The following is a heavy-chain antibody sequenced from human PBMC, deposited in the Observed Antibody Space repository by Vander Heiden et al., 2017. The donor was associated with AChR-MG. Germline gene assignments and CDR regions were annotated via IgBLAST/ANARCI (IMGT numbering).Heavy chain of an antibody. V-gene: IGHV4-34*01. CDR2: INHSEST. CDR3: ARGRPRIAVAGINWFDP. J-gene: IGHJ5*02. CDR1: GGCFSGYY. Sequence: QVQLQQWGAGLLKPSETLAPICAVYGGCFSGYYWSWIRRPPGKGLEWIGEINHSESTNYNPSLKSRVTISVDTSKNQFSRKLSSVTAADTAVYYCARGRPRIAVAGINWFDPWGQGTLVTVSS. D-gene: IGHD6-19*01.